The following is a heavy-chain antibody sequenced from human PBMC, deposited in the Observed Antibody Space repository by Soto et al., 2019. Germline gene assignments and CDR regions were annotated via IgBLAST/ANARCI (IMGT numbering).Heavy chain of an antibody. CDR3: VRDVPGPQAFDM. V-gene: IGHV3-74*03. J-gene: IGHJ3*02. CDR1: GFTFRNYW. Sequence: GGSLRLSCAASGFTFRNYWMHWVRQAPGKGLVWVSHVRTDGSDIKYADSVKGRFTISRDNVKNTLFLQMNSLGAEDTAVYYCVRDVPGPQAFDMWGQGTMVTVSS. CDR2: VRTDGSDI.